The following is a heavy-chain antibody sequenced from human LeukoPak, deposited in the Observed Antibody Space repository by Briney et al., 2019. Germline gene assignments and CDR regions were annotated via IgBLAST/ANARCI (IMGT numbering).Heavy chain of an antibody. D-gene: IGHD3-3*01. J-gene: IGHJ3*02. CDR2: IYYSGST. CDR3: AESFGVAPVAAFDI. CDR1: GGFIRSGDYY. Sequence: SQTLSLTCTVSGGFIRSGDYYWSWIRQPPGKGLEWIGYIYYSGSTYYNPSLKSRVTISVDTSKNQFSLKLSAVTAEDTAVYYCAESFGVAPVAAFDIWGQGTMVTVSS. V-gene: IGHV4-30-4*08.